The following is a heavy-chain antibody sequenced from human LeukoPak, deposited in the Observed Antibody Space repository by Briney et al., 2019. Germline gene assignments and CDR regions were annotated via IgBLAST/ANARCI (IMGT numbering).Heavy chain of an antibody. Sequence: GASVNVSCKSSGYTFTIYAIHWVRQAPGQGLEWMGWITPSGGTNYPQKFQGRVAITWDTSITTAYMDLNRLTSDDTALYYCARDRYGDGFAHLDYWGQGALVTVSS. V-gene: IGHV1-2*02. CDR3: ARDRYGDGFAHLDY. CDR1: GYTFTIYA. D-gene: IGHD5-24*01. CDR2: ITPSGGT. J-gene: IGHJ4*02.